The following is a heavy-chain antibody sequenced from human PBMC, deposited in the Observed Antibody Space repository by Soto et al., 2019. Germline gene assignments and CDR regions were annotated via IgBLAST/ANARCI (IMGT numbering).Heavy chain of an antibody. Sequence: QVQLVQSGAEVKKPGASVKVSCKASGYTFTSYAISWVRQAPGQGLEWMGWISAYNGNTNYAQQLQGRVTMTTDTFTSTVYMEMRSLRPDVMSVYYCARRSGIAVAAYWGQGTLVTVSS. CDR2: ISAYNGNT. J-gene: IGHJ4*02. CDR1: GYTFTSYA. V-gene: IGHV1-18*03. CDR3: ARRSGIAVAAY. D-gene: IGHD6-19*01.